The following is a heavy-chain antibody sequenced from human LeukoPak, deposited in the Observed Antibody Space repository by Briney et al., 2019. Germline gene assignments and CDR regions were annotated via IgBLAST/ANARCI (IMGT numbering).Heavy chain of an antibody. V-gene: IGHV3-66*01. CDR1: GFTVSSNY. CDR2: IYSGGST. Sequence: GGSLRLSCAVSGFTVSSNYISWVRQAPGKGLEWVSVIYSGGSTYYADSVKGRFIISRDNSKNTLYLQMNSLRAEDTAVYYRARGGSIAVAIDYWGQGTLVTVSS. CDR3: ARGGSIAVAIDY. D-gene: IGHD6-19*01. J-gene: IGHJ4*02.